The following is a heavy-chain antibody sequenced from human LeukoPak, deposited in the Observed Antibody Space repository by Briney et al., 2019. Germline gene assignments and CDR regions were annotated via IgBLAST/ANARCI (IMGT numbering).Heavy chain of an antibody. J-gene: IGHJ6*02. CDR3: ARSSDPTGDYYYGMDV. D-gene: IGHD2-21*02. V-gene: IGHV3-48*01. Sequence: GGSLRLSCAASGFTFSSYSMNWVRQAPGKGLEWVSYISSSSSTIYYADSVKGRFTISRDNAKNSLYLQMNSLRAEDTAVYYCARSSDPTGDYYYGMDVWGQGTTVTVSS. CDR2: ISSSSSTI. CDR1: GFTFSSYS.